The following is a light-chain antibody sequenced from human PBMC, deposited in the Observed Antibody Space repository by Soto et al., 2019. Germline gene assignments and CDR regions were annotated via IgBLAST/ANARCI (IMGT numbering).Light chain of an antibody. V-gene: IGKV1-5*01. CDR3: QQYNSYSFT. CDR1: QSISSW. Sequence: DLQMTQSPSTLSASVGDRVTITCRASQSISSWLAWYQQKPGKAPKLLIYDASNLESGVPSRFSGSGSGTEFTLTISTLQPDDFATYYCQQYNSYSFTFGPGTKVDIK. CDR2: DAS. J-gene: IGKJ3*01.